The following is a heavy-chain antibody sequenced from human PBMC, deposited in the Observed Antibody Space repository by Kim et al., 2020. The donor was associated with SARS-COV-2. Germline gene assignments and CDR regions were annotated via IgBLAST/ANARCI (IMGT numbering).Heavy chain of an antibody. CDR2: IDPSDSYT. D-gene: IGHD3-16*01. V-gene: IGHV5-10-1*01. Sequence: GESLKISCKGSGYSFTSYWISWVRQMPGKGLEWMGRIDPSDSYTNYSPSFQGHVTISADKSISTAYLQWSSLKASDTAMYYCATHGPLLGFWGEGMDVWGQGTTVTVSS. CDR3: ATHGPLLGFWGEGMDV. J-gene: IGHJ6*02. CDR1: GYSFTSYW.